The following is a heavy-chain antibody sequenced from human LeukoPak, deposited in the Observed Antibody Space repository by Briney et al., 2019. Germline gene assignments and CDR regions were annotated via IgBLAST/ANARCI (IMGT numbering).Heavy chain of an antibody. D-gene: IGHD5-12*01. Sequence: PSETLSLTCTVSGGSISSYYWSWIRQPAGKGLEWIGRIYTSGSTNYNPSLKSRVTMSVDTSKNQFSLKLSSVTAADTAVYYCARAYDIVATTNTPNYYYGMDVWGQGTTVTVSS. CDR1: GGSISSYY. J-gene: IGHJ6*02. CDR3: ARAYDIVATTNTPNYYYGMDV. CDR2: IYTSGST. V-gene: IGHV4-4*07.